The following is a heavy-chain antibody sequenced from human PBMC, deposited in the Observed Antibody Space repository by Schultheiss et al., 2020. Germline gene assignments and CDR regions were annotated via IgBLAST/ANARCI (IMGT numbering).Heavy chain of an antibody. CDR3: ARVVADYFDY. V-gene: IGHV4-61*02. J-gene: IGHJ4*02. D-gene: IGHD5-12*01. Sequence: SQTLSLTCTVSGGSISSGSYYWSWIRQPAGKGLEWIGRIYTSGSTNYNPSLKSRVTISVDTSKNQFSLKLSSVTAADTAVYYCARVVADYFDYWGQGTLVTVSS. CDR1: GGSISSGSYY. CDR2: IYTSGST.